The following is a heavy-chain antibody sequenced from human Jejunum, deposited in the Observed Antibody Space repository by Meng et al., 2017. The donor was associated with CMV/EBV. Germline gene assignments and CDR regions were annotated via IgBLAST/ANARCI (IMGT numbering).Heavy chain of an antibody. V-gene: IGHV3-15*01. CDR3: ATLGVTTLPSDY. J-gene: IGHJ4*02. D-gene: IGHD4-11*01. CDR1: GLTLSNAW. CDR2: IKSKTDGAAI. Sequence: VQLVESGGGLVKPGGSLRLSCAASGLTLSNAWMSWVRQVPGKGLEWVGRIKSKTDGAAIDYAAPVQGRFTISRDDSKNTLYLQMSSLRAEDTAIYYCATLGVTTLPSDYWGQGTLVTVSS.